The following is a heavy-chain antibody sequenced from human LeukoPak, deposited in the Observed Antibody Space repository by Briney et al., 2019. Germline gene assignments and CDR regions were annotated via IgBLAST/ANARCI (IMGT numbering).Heavy chain of an antibody. V-gene: IGHV4-59*01. J-gene: IGHJ4*02. CDR3: ARGGITIFGVTIEGFDY. CDR1: GDSFSGYF. CDR2: MYYSGST. D-gene: IGHD3-3*01. Sequence: PSETPSLTCTVSGDSFSGYFWNWIRQVPGKGLEWIGYMYYSGSTKYNPSLKSRVTISVDTSKNQFSLKLTSVTAADTAVYYCARGGITIFGVTIEGFDYWGPGTLVTVSS.